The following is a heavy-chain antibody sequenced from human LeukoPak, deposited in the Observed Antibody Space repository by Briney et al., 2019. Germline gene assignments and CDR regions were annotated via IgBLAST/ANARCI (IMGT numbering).Heavy chain of an antibody. Sequence: GGSLRLSCAASGFTFSSYAMSWVRQAPGKGLEWVSAISGSGGSTYYADSVKGRFTISRDNSKNTLYLQMNSLRAEDTVVYYCATHSKGNYIDYWGQGTLVTVSS. D-gene: IGHD3-10*01. CDR1: GFTFSSYA. CDR3: ATHSKGNYIDY. CDR2: ISGSGGST. V-gene: IGHV3-23*01. J-gene: IGHJ4*02.